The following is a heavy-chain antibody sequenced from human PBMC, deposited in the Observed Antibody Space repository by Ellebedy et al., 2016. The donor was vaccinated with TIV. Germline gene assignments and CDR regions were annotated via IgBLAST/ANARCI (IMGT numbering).Heavy chain of an antibody. V-gene: IGHV3-23*01. D-gene: IGHD6-19*01. CDR3: AKQGSGWYELDY. CDR1: GFTFSNYA. J-gene: IGHJ4*02. Sequence: GESLKISCAASGFTFSNYAMSWVRQAPGKGLEWVSAITGNGINTYHTDSVKGRFTISRDNSKNTLYLQITSLRVEDTAIYYCAKQGSGWYELDYWGQGTLVTVSS. CDR2: ITGNGINT.